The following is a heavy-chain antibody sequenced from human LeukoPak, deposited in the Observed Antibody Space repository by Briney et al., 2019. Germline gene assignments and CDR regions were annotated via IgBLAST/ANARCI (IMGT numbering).Heavy chain of an antibody. CDR2: ISGSGGST. CDR1: GFXFSSYA. J-gene: IGHJ4*02. V-gene: IGHV3-23*01. D-gene: IGHD3-10*01. Sequence: GGSLRLSCAASGFXFSSYAISWVRQAPGKGLEWVSAISGSGGSTYYADSVKGRFTISRDNSKNTLYLQMNSLRAEDTAVYYCAKDQGPYGSGSYANLDYWGQGTLVTVSS. CDR3: AKDQGPYGSGSYANLDY.